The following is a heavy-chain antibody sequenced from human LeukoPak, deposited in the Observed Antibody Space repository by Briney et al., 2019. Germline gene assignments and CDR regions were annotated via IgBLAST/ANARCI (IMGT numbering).Heavy chain of an antibody. CDR2: ISPNSGAT. Sequence: ASVKVSCKASGYTFTDYYVHWVRLVPGQGLEWMGRISPNSGATNYAEKFRDRVTMARDTSINTVYMEMSSLRSDDTAVYYCARDLWGWGSDYLDYWGQGTLVTVSS. D-gene: IGHD4/OR15-4a*01. CDR3: ARDLWGWGSDYLDY. J-gene: IGHJ4*02. CDR1: GYTFTDYY. V-gene: IGHV1-2*06.